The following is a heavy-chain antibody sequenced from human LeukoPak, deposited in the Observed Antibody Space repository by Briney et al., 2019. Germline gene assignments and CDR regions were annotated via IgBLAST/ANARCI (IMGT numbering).Heavy chain of an antibody. Sequence: GESLKISCKGSGYSFTSYWIGWVRQMPGKGLEWMGIIYPGDSDTRYSPSFQGQVTISADKSISTAYLQWSSLKASDTAMYYCARHWRKVWFGELFKGFVFDYWGQGTLVTVSS. D-gene: IGHD3-10*01. CDR1: GYSFTSYW. CDR2: IYPGDSDT. J-gene: IGHJ4*02. CDR3: ARHWRKVWFGELFKGFVFDY. V-gene: IGHV5-51*01.